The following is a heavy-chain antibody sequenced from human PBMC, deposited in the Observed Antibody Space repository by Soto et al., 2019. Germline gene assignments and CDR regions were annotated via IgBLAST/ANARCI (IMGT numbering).Heavy chain of an antibody. CDR3: ARHVGGDY. Sequence: EESLILSYAASGFTFSSYSMNGGRQAPGKGLEWVSYISSRSSTIYYADSVKGRFTISRDNAKNSLYLQMNSLRAEATAVYYCARHVGGDYWGQGT. CDR1: GFTFSSYS. CDR2: ISSRSSTI. V-gene: IGHV3-48*01. J-gene: IGHJ4*02. D-gene: IGHD3-16*01.